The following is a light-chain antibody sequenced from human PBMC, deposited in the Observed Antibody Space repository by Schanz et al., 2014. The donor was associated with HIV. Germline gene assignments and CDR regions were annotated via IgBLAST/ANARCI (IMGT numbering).Light chain of an antibody. CDR1: SSDVGGYNY. CDR3: AAWDDSLSGRV. J-gene: IGLJ3*02. V-gene: IGLV2-11*01. Sequence: QSVLTQPASVSGSPGQSVAISCTGTSSDVGGYNYLSWYQQHPGKAPKLMIYEVSKRPSGVPDRFSGSKSGTSASLAISGLRFEDEADYYCAAWDDSLSGRVFGGGTKLTVL. CDR2: EVS.